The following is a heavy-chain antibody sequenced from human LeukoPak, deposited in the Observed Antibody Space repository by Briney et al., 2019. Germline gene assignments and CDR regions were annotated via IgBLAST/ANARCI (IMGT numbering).Heavy chain of an antibody. CDR2: INPNSGGT. J-gene: IGHJ4*02. CDR3: ARAQNYYDQTFDY. D-gene: IGHD3-22*01. V-gene: IGHV1-2*06. CDR1: GYTFTGYY. Sequence: ASVKVSCKASGYTFTGYYMHWVRQAPGQGLEWMGRINPNSGGTNYAQKFRGRVTMTRDTSISTAYMELSRLRSDDTAVYYCARAQNYYDQTFDYWGQGTLVTVSP.